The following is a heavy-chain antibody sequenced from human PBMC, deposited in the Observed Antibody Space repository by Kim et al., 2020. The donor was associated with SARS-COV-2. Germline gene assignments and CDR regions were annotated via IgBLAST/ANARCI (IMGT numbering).Heavy chain of an antibody. Sequence: GGSLRLSCAASGFTFSSYGMHWVRQAPGKGLEWVAFISYDGSNKNYADSVKGRFTISRDNSKNTLYLQMNSLRAEHTAVYYCARDQMYYHDSSGYYGYYYRCRRVGGRGPALRLL. J-gene: IGHJ6*01. CDR1: GFTFSSYG. D-gene: IGHD3-22*01. CDR3: ARDQMYYHDSSGYYGYYYRCRR. CDR2: ISYDGSNK. V-gene: IGHV3-30*03.